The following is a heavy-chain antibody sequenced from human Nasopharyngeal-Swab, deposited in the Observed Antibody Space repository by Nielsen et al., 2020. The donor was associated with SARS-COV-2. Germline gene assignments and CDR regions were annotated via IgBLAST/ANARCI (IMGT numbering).Heavy chain of an antibody. Sequence: GESLKISCSASGFTFTNYEMNWVRQAPGKGLEWVSYISSGWDTMYYADSVRGRFTISSDNAKNSLYLQMNSLRVEDAAVYYCARDAIGIDYWGQGTQVTVSS. CDR2: ISSGWDTM. CDR3: ARDAIGIDY. V-gene: IGHV3-48*03. J-gene: IGHJ4*02. CDR1: GFTFTNYE.